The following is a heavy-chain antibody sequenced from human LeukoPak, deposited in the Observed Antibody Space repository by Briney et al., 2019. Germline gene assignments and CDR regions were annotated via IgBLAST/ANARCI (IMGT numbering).Heavy chain of an antibody. D-gene: IGHD6-19*01. J-gene: IGHJ4*02. CDR2: IYYSGST. CDR3: ARGRPTRWLVQRFDY. CDR1: GGSISSTSSY. Sequence: KPSETLSLTCTVSGGSISSTSSYWGWIRQPPGKGLEWIATIYYSGSTYYNASLKSRITIAVDTSKSQFSLKLSSVTAADTAVYYCARGRPTRWLVQRFDYWGQGTLVTVSS. V-gene: IGHV4-39*01.